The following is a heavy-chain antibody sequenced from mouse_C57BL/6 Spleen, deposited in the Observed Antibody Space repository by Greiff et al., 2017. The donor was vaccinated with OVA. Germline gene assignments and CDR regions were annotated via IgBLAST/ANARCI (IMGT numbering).Heavy chain of an antibody. Sequence: EVQGVESGGGLVKPGGSLKLSCAASGFTFSSYAMSWVRQTPEKRLEWVATISDGGSYTYYPDNVKGRFTISRDNAKNNLYLQMSHLKSEDTAMYYCARERELHYAMDYWGQGTSVTVSS. CDR3: ARERELHYAMDY. V-gene: IGHV5-4*01. J-gene: IGHJ4*01. CDR2: ISDGGSYT. D-gene: IGHD6-1*01. CDR1: GFTFSSYA.